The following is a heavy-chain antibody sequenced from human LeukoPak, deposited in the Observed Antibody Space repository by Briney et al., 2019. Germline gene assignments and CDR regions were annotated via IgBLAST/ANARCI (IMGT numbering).Heavy chain of an antibody. D-gene: IGHD6-19*01. Sequence: PGGSLRLSCVASGFSFSNLAMGWVRQAPGNGLEWVSVNCDSGGITYYADSVKGRFTISRDNSRNTLYLQMNSLRVDDTAVYYCAKDARRYSGWYFFDHWGQGTLVTVSS. J-gene: IGHJ4*02. CDR2: NCDSGGIT. V-gene: IGHV3-23*01. CDR3: AKDARRYSGWYFFDH. CDR1: GFSFSNLA.